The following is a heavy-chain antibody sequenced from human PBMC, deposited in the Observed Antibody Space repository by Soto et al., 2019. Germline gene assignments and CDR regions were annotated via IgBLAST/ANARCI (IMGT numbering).Heavy chain of an antibody. CDR1: GSGFISSG. D-gene: IGHD2-15*01. CDR2: IVVASGQT. V-gene: IGHV1-58*02. CDR3: SADRPDIGVGWWV. J-gene: IGHJ6*02. Sequence: SVEVSCKASGSGFISSGIQWVRQAHGQRLEWIGWIVVASGQTNYAQNFRGRVAITRDTSTATAYIELTGLTSEDTAVYFCSADRPDIGVGWWVWGQGTTVTVSS.